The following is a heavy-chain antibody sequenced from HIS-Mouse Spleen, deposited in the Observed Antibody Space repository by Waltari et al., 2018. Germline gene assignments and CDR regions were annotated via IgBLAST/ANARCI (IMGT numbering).Heavy chain of an antibody. V-gene: IGHV4-39*07. CDR2: IYLSGRH. J-gene: IGHJ6*02. CDR3: ARGEGEWTYYYYYGMDV. CDR1: GGSISSSSYY. Sequence: QLQLQESGPGLVKPSETLSLTCTGSGGSISSSSYYWGWIRQPPGKGLGWIGSIYLSGRHYSKPSLKRRVTISVDTSKNQFSLKLSSVTAADTAVYYCARGEGEWTYYYYYGMDVWGQGTTVTVSS. D-gene: IGHD3-16*01.